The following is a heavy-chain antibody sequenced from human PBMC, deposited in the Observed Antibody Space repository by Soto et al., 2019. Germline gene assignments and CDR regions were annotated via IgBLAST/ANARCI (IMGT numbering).Heavy chain of an antibody. D-gene: IGHD4-17*01. V-gene: IGHV3-11*05. Sequence: QVQLVESGGGLVKPGGSLRLSCAASGFPFSDYYMSWIRQAPGKGLEWISYISSGSGYTNYADSVKGRFTISRDNAKNSLYLQLNSLRAEDTAVYYCARDIRYVAYWGQGTLVTVSS. J-gene: IGHJ4*02. CDR3: ARDIRYVAY. CDR1: GFPFSDYY. CDR2: ISSGSGYT.